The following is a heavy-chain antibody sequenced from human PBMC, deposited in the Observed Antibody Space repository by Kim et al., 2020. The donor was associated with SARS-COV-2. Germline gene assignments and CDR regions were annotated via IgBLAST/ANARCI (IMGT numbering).Heavy chain of an antibody. J-gene: IGHJ4*02. CDR2: INSDGSVT. CDR1: GFTFVDYF. D-gene: IGHD5-18*01. Sequence: GGSLRLSCVASGFTFVDYFMHWVRQAPGKGLVWVSRINSDGSVTNYADSVKGRFTVSRDNAKNTLYLQMNSLRAEDTAVYYCARAYTAPDYWGQGILVAVSS. CDR3: ARAYTAPDY. V-gene: IGHV3-74*01.